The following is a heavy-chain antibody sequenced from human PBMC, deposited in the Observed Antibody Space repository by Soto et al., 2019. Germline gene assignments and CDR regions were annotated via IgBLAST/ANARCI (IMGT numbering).Heavy chain of an antibody. Sequence: EVQLVESGGGLVQPGGSLRLSCAASGFTVSSNYMSWVRQAPGKGLEWVSVIYSGGSTYYADSVKGRFTISRHNSKTTLYLQMNSLRAEDTAVYYCARDRMTTLGYWGQGTLVTVSS. CDR2: IYSGGST. CDR3: ARDRMTTLGY. J-gene: IGHJ4*02. D-gene: IGHD4-17*01. V-gene: IGHV3-53*04. CDR1: GFTVSSNY.